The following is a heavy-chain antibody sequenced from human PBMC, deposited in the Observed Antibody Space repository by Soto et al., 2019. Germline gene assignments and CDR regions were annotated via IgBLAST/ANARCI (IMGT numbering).Heavy chain of an antibody. V-gene: IGHV5-51*01. CDR2: IYPGDSDT. Sequence: PGGSLKISCKGSGYIFKGYWIGWVRQMPGRGLEWMGVIYPGDSDTRYSPSFQGQVTISADKSLSTAYLQWTNLKASDTAIYYCARREGTGWAYWGQGTLVTVSS. J-gene: IGHJ4*02. CDR3: ARREGTGWAY. D-gene: IGHD6-19*01. CDR1: GYIFKGYW.